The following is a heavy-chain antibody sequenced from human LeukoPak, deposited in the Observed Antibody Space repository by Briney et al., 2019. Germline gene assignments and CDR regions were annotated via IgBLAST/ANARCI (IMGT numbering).Heavy chain of an antibody. Sequence: PGGSLRLSCAASGFTSSSYSMNWVRQAPGKGLEWVSSISSSSSYIYYADSVKGRFTISRDNAKNSLYLQMNSLRAEDTAVYYCARDDNGENWYFDLRGRGTLVTVSS. CDR3: ARDDNGENWYFDL. D-gene: IGHD4-17*01. J-gene: IGHJ2*01. V-gene: IGHV3-21*01. CDR1: GFTSSSYS. CDR2: ISSSSSYI.